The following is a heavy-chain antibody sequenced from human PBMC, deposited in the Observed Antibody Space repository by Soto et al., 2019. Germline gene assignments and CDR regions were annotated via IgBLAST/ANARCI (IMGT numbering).Heavy chain of an antibody. D-gene: IGHD3-22*01. CDR3: ARIRGHDSSGYYYGSAFDI. Sequence: ASVKVSCKASGYTFTSYDINWVRQATGQGLEWMGWMNPNSGNTGYAQKFQGRVTITADKSTSTAYMELSSLRSEDTAVYYCARIRGHDSSGYYYGSAFDIWGQGTMVTVSS. V-gene: IGHV1-8*01. CDR2: MNPNSGNT. CDR1: GYTFTSYD. J-gene: IGHJ3*02.